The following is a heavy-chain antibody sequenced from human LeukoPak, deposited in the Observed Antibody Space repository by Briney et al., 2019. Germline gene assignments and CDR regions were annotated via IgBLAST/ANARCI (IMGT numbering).Heavy chain of an antibody. CDR1: GFTFSSYG. J-gene: IGHJ4*02. CDR3: AKMYCSSTSCRLDY. D-gene: IGHD2-2*01. Sequence: PGGSLRLSCAASGFTFSSYGMHWVRQAPGKGLEWVAFIRYDGSNKYYADSVKGRFTISRDNSKNTLYLQMNSLRAEDTAVYYCAKMYCSSTSCRLDYWGQGTLVTVSS. V-gene: IGHV3-30*02. CDR2: IRYDGSNK.